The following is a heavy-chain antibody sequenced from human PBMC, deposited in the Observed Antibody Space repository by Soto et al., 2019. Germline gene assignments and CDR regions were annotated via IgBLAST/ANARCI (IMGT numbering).Heavy chain of an antibody. V-gene: IGHV3-7*01. CDR1: GFTFSSYW. J-gene: IGHJ4*02. Sequence: EVQLVESGGGLVQPGGSLRLSCGGSGFTFSSYWMSWVRQAPGKGLEWVAIIKEDGSEKYYVDSVKGRFTISRDNAKNSLYLQMNSLRAEDTAVYYCARDQPGPTSYWGQGTLATVSS. CDR3: ARDQPGPTSY. CDR2: IKEDGSEK.